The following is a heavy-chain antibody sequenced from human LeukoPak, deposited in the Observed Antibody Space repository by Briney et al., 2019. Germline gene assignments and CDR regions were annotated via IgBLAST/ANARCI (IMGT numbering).Heavy chain of an antibody. Sequence: GGSLRLSCAASGFTFSSYAMSWVRQAPGKGLEWVSAISGSGGSTYYADSVKGRFTISRDNSKNTLYLQMNSLRAEDTAVYYCARDGAPTSSSWYALQHYYGMDVWGQGTTVTVSS. V-gene: IGHV3-23*01. D-gene: IGHD6-13*01. CDR2: ISGSGGST. CDR3: ARDGAPTSSSWYALQHYYGMDV. CDR1: GFTFSSYA. J-gene: IGHJ6*02.